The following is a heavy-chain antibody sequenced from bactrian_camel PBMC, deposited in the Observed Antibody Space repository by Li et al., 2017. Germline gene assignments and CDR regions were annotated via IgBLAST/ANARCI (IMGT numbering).Heavy chain of an antibody. Sequence: HVQLVESGGGSVQAGGSLRLSCRVSGMYDDGDVCLAYFRQAPGKEREGVAAIGQHSDTSYADSVKDRFTISRDDAKNRLYLKLANLKTEDAANYFCAKERFPWTRGDWVARGQGTQVTVS. CDR1: GMYDDGDVC. V-gene: IGHV3S1*01. CDR2: IGQHSDTS. D-gene: IGHD1*01. J-gene: IGHJ4*01. CDR3: AKERFPWTRGDWVA.